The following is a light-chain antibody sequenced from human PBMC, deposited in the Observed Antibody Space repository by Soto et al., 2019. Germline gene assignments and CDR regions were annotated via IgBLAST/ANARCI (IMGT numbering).Light chain of an antibody. CDR3: QSQDSSLSGSKVV. Sequence: QAVVTQPPSVSGSPGQRVIISFTGSSCNIGAGYDVHWHQQLPGTAPKLLIYGNSNRPSGVPDRFSGSKSGATASLAIKGLEAEDEGNYYCQSQDSSLSGSKVVFGGGTKLTVL. J-gene: IGLJ2*01. V-gene: IGLV1-40*01. CDR2: GNS. CDR1: SCNIGAGYD.